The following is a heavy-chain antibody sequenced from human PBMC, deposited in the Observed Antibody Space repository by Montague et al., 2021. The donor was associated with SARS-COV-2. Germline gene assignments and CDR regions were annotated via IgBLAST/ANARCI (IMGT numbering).Heavy chain of an antibody. CDR2: IDWDDDK. V-gene: IGHV2-70*11. CDR3: ARLTYYYGSGSYYLPNYFDY. J-gene: IGHJ4*02. D-gene: IGHD3-10*01. Sequence: SWIRQPPGKALEWLARIDWDDDKYYSTSLKTRLTISKDTSKNQVVLTMTNMDPVDTATYYCARLTYYYGSGSYYLPNYFDYWGQGTLVTVSS.